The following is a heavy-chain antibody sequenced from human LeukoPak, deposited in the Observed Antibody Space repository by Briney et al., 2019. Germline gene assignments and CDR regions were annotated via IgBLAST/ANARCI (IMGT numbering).Heavy chain of an antibody. D-gene: IGHD5-12*01. CDR3: ARGGYEGILYYYYGMDV. J-gene: IGHJ6*02. V-gene: IGHV3-74*01. CDR1: GFTFSSYW. CDR2: INSDGSST. Sequence: PGGSLRLSCAASGFTFSSYWMHWVRHAPGKGLVWVSRINSDGSSTSYADSVKGRFTISRDNAKNTLYLQMNSLRAEDTAVYYCARGGYEGILYYYYGMDVWGQGTTVTVSS.